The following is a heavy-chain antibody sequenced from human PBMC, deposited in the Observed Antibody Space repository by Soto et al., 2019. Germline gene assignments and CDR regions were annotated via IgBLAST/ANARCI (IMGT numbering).Heavy chain of an antibody. Sequence: GGSLRLSCAASGFTFSSYTMSWVRQAPGKGLEWISAVSGSGGSTYYADSVKGRFTISRDNSKDTLYLQMNNLRAEDTAVYYCAKPSDYNWNVYWGQGTLVTVSS. V-gene: IGHV3-23*01. D-gene: IGHD1-20*01. CDR1: GFTFSSYT. CDR2: VSGSGGST. CDR3: AKPSDYNWNVY. J-gene: IGHJ4*02.